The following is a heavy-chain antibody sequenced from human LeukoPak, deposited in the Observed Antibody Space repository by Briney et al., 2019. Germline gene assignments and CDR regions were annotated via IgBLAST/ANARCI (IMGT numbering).Heavy chain of an antibody. Sequence: SETLSLTCTISGVSISGYYWSWIRQPAGKGLEWIGRIFSRGTTNYNPSLKSRVTMSVDTSKNQFSLKLSSVTAADTAVYYCARDHNGGFDPWGQGTLVTVSS. CDR3: ARDHNGGFDP. J-gene: IGHJ5*02. CDR1: GVSISGYY. CDR2: IFSRGTT. D-gene: IGHD1-1*01. V-gene: IGHV4-4*07.